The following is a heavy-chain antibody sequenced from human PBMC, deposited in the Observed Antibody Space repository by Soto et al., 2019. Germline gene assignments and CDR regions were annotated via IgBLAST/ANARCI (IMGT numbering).Heavy chain of an antibody. Sequence: LNQKPPGKGMEWIGYIYHSGSTYSNPSLKSRVTISVDRSKNQFSLKLSSVTAADTAVYYCARGMTTVTTLDYWGQGTLVTVSS. V-gene: IGHV4-30-2*01. D-gene: IGHD4-4*01. CDR2: IYHSGST. CDR3: ARGMTTVTTLDY. J-gene: IGHJ4*02.